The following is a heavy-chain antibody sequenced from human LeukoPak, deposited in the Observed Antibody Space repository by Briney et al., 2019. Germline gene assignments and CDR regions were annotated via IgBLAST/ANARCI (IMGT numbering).Heavy chain of an antibody. Sequence: GGSLRLSCAASGFTFSYYGFHWVRQAPGKGLEWVSFIRFDGHDKFYAETVRGRFTISKDTSRNTLYLQMNSLRPEDTAVYYCAKDLMRDRWFGESWGQGTLVTVSS. CDR3: AKDLMRDRWFGES. D-gene: IGHD3-10*01. CDR1: GFTFSYYG. V-gene: IGHV3-30*02. CDR2: IRFDGHDK. J-gene: IGHJ5*02.